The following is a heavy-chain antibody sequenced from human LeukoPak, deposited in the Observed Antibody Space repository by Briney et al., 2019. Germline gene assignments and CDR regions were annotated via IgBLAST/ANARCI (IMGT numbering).Heavy chain of an antibody. J-gene: IGHJ5*02. D-gene: IGHD6-13*01. CDR2: ISSSSSYI. Sequence: PGRSLRLSCAASGFTFSSYGMHWVRQAPGKGLEWVSSISSSSSYIYYADSVKGRFTISRDNAKNSLYLQMNSLRAEDTAVYYCARGRGSAPADSSSWYWWFDPWGQGTLVTVSS. CDR3: ARGRGSAPADSSSWYWWFDP. CDR1: GFTFSSYG. V-gene: IGHV3-21*01.